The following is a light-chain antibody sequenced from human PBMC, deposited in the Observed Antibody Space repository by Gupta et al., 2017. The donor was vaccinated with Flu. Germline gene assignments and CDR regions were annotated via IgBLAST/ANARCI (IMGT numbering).Light chain of an antibody. CDR2: LNSDGSH. V-gene: IGLV4-69*01. CDR3: QTWGTGIWV. CDR1: SGHSSYA. J-gene: IGLJ3*02. Sequence: SGHSSYAIAWHPQQPEKGPRYLMKLNSDGSHSKGDGIPDRFSCSSSGAERYLTISSLQSEDEADYYCQTWGTGIWVFGGGTKLTVL.